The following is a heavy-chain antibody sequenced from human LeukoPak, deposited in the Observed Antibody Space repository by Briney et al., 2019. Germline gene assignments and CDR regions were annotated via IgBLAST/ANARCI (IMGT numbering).Heavy chain of an antibody. CDR2: ISGSGGST. Sequence: GGSLRLSCAASGFTFSSYAMSWVRQAPGQGLEWVSVISGSGGSTYYADSVKGRFTISRDNSNNTLYLQMNSLRAEDTALYYCARSAYSSGWYADYWGQGAPVTVTS. V-gene: IGHV3-23*01. J-gene: IGHJ4*02. CDR3: ARSAYSSGWYADY. D-gene: IGHD6-19*01. CDR1: GFTFSSYA.